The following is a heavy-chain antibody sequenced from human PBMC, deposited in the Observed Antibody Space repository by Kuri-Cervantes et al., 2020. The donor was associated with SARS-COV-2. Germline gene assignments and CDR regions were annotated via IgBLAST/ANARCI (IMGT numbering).Heavy chain of an antibody. CDR2: IYHSGST. J-gene: IGHJ4*02. Sequence: GSLRLSCAVSGGSISSSNWWSWVRQPPGKGLEWIGEIYHSGSTNYNPSLKSRVTISVDTSKNQFSLKLSSVTAADTAVYYCARGGFWYGAGYFDYWGQGTLVTVSS. D-gene: IGHD4-17*01. CDR3: ARGGFWYGAGYFDY. V-gene: IGHV4-4*02. CDR1: GGSISSSNW.